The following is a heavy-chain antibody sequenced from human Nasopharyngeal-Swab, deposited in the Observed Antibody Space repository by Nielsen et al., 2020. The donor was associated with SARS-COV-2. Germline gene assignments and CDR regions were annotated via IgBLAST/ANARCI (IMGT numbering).Heavy chain of an antibody. CDR1: GLTVSSTY. J-gene: IGHJ3*02. V-gene: IGHV3-53*01. CDR2: TEIGGTT. CDR3: AKDRRIKYDFWSGSRSDSFDI. D-gene: IGHD3-3*01. Sequence: GESLKISCAVSGLTVSSTYMSWVRQAPGKGLEWVSVTEIGGTTHYADSVKGRFTISRDNSKNTLYLQMNSLRAEDTAVYYCAKDRRIKYDFWSGSRSDSFDIWGQGTMVTVSS.